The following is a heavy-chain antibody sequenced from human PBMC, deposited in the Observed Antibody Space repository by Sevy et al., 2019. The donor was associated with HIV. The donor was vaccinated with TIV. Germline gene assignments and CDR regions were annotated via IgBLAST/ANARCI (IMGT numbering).Heavy chain of an antibody. J-gene: IGHJ6*02. CDR3: ARDRIFAVGFNRMDV. V-gene: IGHV4-61*08. CDR1: GGSVSSGGHY. CDR2: IHYSGNT. Sequence: SETLSLTCTVSGGSVSSGGHYWGWVRQPPGKGLEWIGYIHYSGNTNYNPSLKSRVTISVDTSKEQFSLKLSSVTAADTAVYYCARDRIFAVGFNRMDVWGQGTTVTVSS. D-gene: IGHD3-3*02.